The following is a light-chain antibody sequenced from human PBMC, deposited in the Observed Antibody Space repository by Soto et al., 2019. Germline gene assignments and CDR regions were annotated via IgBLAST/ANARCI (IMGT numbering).Light chain of an antibody. CDR2: WAS. V-gene: IGKV4-1*01. Sequence: DIVMTQSTDSLTVSLGERATINCKSSQSVFYSSSNKNYVAWYQQKPGQPPKLLVYWASTRESGVPDRFSGSGSGTDFTLTISSLQAEDVAVYYCQQYYSTPLAFGQG. CDR1: QSVFYSSSNKNY. CDR3: QQYYSTPLA. J-gene: IGKJ1*01.